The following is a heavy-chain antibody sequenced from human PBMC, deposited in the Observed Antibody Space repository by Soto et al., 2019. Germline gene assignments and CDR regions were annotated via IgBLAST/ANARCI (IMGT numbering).Heavy chain of an antibody. V-gene: IGHV4-31*03. J-gene: IGHJ4*02. CDR3: ARVRLGRITAMRSFDY. CDR2: IYYSGST. Sequence: QVQLQESGPGLVKPSQTLSLTCTVSGGSISSGGYYWSWIRQHPGKGLEWIGYIYYSGSTYYNPSLKSRVTIPVDPSKNQFSLKLSSVTAADTAVYYCARVRLGRITAMRSFDYWGQGTLVTVSS. CDR1: GGSISSGGYY. D-gene: IGHD1-20*01.